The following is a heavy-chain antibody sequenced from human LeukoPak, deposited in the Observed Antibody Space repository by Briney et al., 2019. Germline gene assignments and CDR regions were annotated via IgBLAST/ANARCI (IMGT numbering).Heavy chain of an antibody. CDR1: GFTFSSYA. CDR2: ISYDGSNK. V-gene: IGHV3-30*04. D-gene: IGHD5-12*01. Sequence: GGSLRLSCAASGFTFSSYAMHWVRQAPGKGLEWVAVISYDGSNKYYADSVKGRFTISRDNSKNTLYLQMNSLRAEDTAVYYCARGIVATIYWGQGTLVTVSS. J-gene: IGHJ4*02. CDR3: ARGIVATIY.